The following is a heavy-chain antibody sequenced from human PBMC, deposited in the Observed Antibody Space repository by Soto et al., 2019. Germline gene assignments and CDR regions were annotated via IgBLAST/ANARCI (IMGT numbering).Heavy chain of an antibody. V-gene: IGHV3-66*04. D-gene: IGHD5-18*01. CDR2: IYSGGSA. Sequence: APGKGLEGVSVIYSGGSAYYADSVKGRFTISRDNSKNTLYLQMNSLRAEDTAVYYCARHGYSYGGGYFDYWGQGNLVTVSS. J-gene: IGHJ4*02. CDR3: ARHGYSYGGGYFDY.